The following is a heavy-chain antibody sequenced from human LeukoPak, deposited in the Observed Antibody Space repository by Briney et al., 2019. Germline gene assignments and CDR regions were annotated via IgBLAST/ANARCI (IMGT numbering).Heavy chain of an antibody. D-gene: IGHD3-16*01. J-gene: IGHJ4*02. Sequence: PSETLSLTCTVSGVSISSGHYFWAWIRQPPGRRLECIASVPLSGSTYYHPSFTGRVTLSVDTSNNQFSLRLNSVTAADTAVYYCARQTIQTSLGGVPDYFDSWGQGTPVTVSS. V-gene: IGHV4-39*07. CDR1: GVSISSGHYF. CDR3: ARQTIQTSLGGVPDYFDS. CDR2: VPLSGST.